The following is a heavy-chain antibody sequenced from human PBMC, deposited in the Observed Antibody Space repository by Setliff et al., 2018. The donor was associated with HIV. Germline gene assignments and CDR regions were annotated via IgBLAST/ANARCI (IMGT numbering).Heavy chain of an antibody. J-gene: IGHJ3*02. CDR2: IYYNGNT. V-gene: IGHV4-38-2*02. CDR1: GYSISSGFY. Sequence: KASETLSLTCNVSGYSISSGFYWGWIRQPPGKGLEWIGTIYYNGNTNYNPSLKSRVAISVDTSKNLFSLKLSSVTAADTAVYYCARVATGPESFDIWGQGTMVTVSS. CDR3: ARVATGPESFDI. D-gene: IGHD3-9*01.